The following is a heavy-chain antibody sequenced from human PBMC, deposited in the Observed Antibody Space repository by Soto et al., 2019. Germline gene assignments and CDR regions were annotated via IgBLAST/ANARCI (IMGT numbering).Heavy chain of an antibody. CDR2: IDPSDSYT. D-gene: IGHD2-2*01. CDR1: GYSFTSYW. CDR3: ARHSRVVPAADDDAFDI. J-gene: IGHJ3*02. V-gene: IGHV5-10-1*01. Sequence: GESLKISCKGSGYSFTSYWISWVRQMPGKGLEWMGRIDPSDSYTNYSPSFQGHVTISADKSISTAYLQWSSLKASDTAMYYCARHSRVVPAADDDAFDIWGQGTMVTVSS.